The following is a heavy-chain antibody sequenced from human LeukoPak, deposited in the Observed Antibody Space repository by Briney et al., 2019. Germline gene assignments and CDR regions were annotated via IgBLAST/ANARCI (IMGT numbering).Heavy chain of an antibody. J-gene: IGHJ6*04. CDR3: ARDHLADILTGYSLNYYYYGMDV. Sequence: PGGSLRLSCAAFGFTFSSYSMNWVRQAPGKGLEWVSSISSSSSYIYYADSVKGRFTISRDNAKNSLCLQMNSLRAEDTAVYYCARDHLADILTGYSLNYYYYGMDVWGKGATVTVSS. CDR2: ISSSSSYI. CDR1: GFTFSSYS. D-gene: IGHD3-9*01. V-gene: IGHV3-21*01.